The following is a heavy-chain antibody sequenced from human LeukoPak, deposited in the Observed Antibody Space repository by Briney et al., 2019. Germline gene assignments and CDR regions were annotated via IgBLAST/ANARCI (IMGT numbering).Heavy chain of an antibody. D-gene: IGHD5-18*01. J-gene: IGHJ4*02. CDR1: GFTFSSYE. CDR3: ARGYSYGPRYFDY. CDR2: ISSNGSTI. V-gene: IGHV3-48*03. Sequence: PGGSLRLSCAASGFTFSSYEMNWVRQAPGKGLEWVSYISSNGSTIYYADSVKGRFTISRDNAKNSLYLQMNSLRAEDTAVYYCARGYSYGPRYFDYWGQGTLVTVSS.